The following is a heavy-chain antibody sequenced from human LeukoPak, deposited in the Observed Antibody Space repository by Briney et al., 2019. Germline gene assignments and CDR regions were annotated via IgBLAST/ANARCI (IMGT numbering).Heavy chain of an antibody. J-gene: IGHJ5*02. CDR1: GGSISSSSYY. Sequence: PSETLSLTCTVSGGSISSSSYYWGWIRQPPGKGLEWIGSIYYSGSTYYNPSLKSRVTISVDTSKNQFSLKLSSVTAADTAVYYCGRREWGFDPWGQGTLVTVSS. CDR3: GRREWGFDP. V-gene: IGHV4-39*01. D-gene: IGHD3-3*01. CDR2: IYYSGST.